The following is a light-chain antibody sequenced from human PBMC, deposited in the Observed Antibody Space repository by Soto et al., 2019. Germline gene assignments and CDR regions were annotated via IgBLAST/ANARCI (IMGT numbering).Light chain of an antibody. Sequence: EVVLTQSPDTLSLSPGERATLSCRASQSISSDYLVWYQQKPGQAPRLLIYGASSRATGIPDRFSGSGSGTDFTLTISSLEPEDFAVYYCQQRSNWPPITFGQGTRLEI. CDR1: QSISSDY. J-gene: IGKJ5*01. V-gene: IGKV3D-20*02. CDR2: GAS. CDR3: QQRSNWPPIT.